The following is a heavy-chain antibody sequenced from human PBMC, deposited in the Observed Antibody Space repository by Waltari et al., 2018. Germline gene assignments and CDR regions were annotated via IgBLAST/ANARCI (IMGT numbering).Heavy chain of an antibody. CDR2: IKSQSDGATT. D-gene: IGHD7-27*01. V-gene: IGHV3-15*01. J-gene: IGHJ4*01. CDR3: TTLDALWGG. Sequence: EVEKVGAGGGLNEPGDPLRTSCVASGIGIQTAWLTWVRQAPGKGLEWVGRIKSQSDGATTDFAASVRGRFSISRDDSQNMVFLQMNSLRTEDTALYYCTTLDALWGGWGHGTLVTVSS. CDR1: GIGIQTAW.